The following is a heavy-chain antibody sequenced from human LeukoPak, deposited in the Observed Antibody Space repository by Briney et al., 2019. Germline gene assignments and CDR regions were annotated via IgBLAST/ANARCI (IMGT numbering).Heavy chain of an antibody. D-gene: IGHD6-6*01. Sequence: GGSLRLSCAASGFALSNSAMSWVRQAPGKGLEWVSGFSGPGKTYYADSVKGRFTISRDTSKSTLYLQINSLRAEDTAVYYCAKAWWSTSSGGDSFGIWGQGTMVTVSS. J-gene: IGHJ3*02. CDR2: FSGPGKT. CDR3: AKAWWSTSSGGDSFGI. CDR1: GFALSNSA. V-gene: IGHV3-23*01.